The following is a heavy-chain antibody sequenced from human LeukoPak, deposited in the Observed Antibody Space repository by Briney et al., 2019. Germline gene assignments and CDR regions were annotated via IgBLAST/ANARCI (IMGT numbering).Heavy chain of an antibody. J-gene: IGHJ6*03. CDR1: GYSISSAYY. Sequence: SETLSLTCTVSGYSISSAYYWGWIRQPPGKGLEWIGSVYHSGNTYYNSSLKSRVTISVDTSKNQFSLKLSSVTAADTAVYYCARHGDAPYSGYDSPPSRGYMDVWGKGTTVTISS. V-gene: IGHV4-38-2*02. CDR3: ARHGDAPYSGYDSPPSRGYMDV. D-gene: IGHD5-12*01. CDR2: VYHSGNT.